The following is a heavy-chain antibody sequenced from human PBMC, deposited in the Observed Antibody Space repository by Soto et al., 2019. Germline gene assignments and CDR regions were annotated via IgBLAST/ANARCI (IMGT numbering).Heavy chain of an antibody. CDR1: GFTFSDYF. Sequence: PGGSLRLSCAGSGFTFSDYFITWIRQAPGKGLEWISYINNDATYRKYADSVKGRFTISRDNAKNSVFLQMNSLRPEDTALYYCGKGDTIFGVVDDWGPGTLVTVSS. V-gene: IGHV3-11*06. CDR2: INNDATYR. D-gene: IGHD3-3*01. CDR3: GKGDTIFGVVDD. J-gene: IGHJ4*02.